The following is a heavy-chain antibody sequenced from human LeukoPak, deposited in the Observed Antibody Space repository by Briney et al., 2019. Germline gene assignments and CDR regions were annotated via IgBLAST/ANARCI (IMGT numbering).Heavy chain of an antibody. D-gene: IGHD6-6*01. CDR3: ARLSSTLYYSMDV. CDR1: GGSISSYY. J-gene: IGHJ6*02. CDR2: IQNSAIYRAKI. Sequence: PSETLSLTCAVSGGSISSYYWTWIRQPPGKGLEWVGYIQNSAIYRAKIKSSPSLQSRVSLSIATSKNQVSLTVNSVTAADTAVYYCARLSSTLYYSMDVWGPGTAVTVSS. V-gene: IGHV4-59*08.